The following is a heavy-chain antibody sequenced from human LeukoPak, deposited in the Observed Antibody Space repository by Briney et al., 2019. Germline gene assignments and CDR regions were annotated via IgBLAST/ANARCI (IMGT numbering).Heavy chain of an antibody. J-gene: IGHJ4*02. D-gene: IGHD3-16*01. Sequence: GGSLRLSCAASGFTFSSYWMHWVRQAPGKGLVWVSRINSDGSSTSYADSVKGRFTISRDNAKNSLYLQMNSLRAEDTAVYYCARVGGGGGSPTAPFDYWGQGTLVTVSS. CDR2: INSDGSST. CDR1: GFTFSSYW. V-gene: IGHV3-74*01. CDR3: ARVGGGGGSPTAPFDY.